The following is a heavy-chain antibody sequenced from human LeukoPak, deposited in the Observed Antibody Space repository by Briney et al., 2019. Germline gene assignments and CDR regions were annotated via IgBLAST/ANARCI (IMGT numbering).Heavy chain of an antibody. V-gene: IGHV2-70*11. Sequence: SGPALVKPTQTLTLTCTFSGFSLSTSGMCVSWIRQPPGKALEWLARIDWDDDKYYSTSLKTRLTISKDTSKNQVVLTMTNMDPVDTATYYCARIPTSGSYFGGFDYWGQGTLVTVSS. CDR3: ARIPTSGSYFGGFDY. CDR2: IDWDDDK. J-gene: IGHJ4*02. D-gene: IGHD1-26*01. CDR1: GFSLSTSGMC.